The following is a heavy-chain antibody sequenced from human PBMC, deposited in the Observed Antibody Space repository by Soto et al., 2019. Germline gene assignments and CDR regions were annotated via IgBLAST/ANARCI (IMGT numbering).Heavy chain of an antibody. V-gene: IGHV3-23*01. CDR1: GFTFSSYA. Sequence: EVQLLESGGGLVQPGGSLRLSCAASGFTFSSYAMSWVRQAPGKGLEWVSVISGSDGSTYYADSVKGRFTISRDNSKNTLYLQMNSLRVEDTAVYYCARRTSGWYLDYWGQGTLVTVSS. CDR3: ARRTSGWYLDY. CDR2: ISGSDGST. D-gene: IGHD6-19*01. J-gene: IGHJ4*02.